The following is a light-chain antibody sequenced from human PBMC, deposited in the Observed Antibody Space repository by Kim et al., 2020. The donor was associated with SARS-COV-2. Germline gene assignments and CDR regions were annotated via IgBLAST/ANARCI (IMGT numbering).Light chain of an antibody. V-gene: IGKV3-15*01. CDR3: QQYDSWPPYN. Sequence: CPGERAPRPCSSSRSISSGLAWYQHKPGQAPRLLMYGASTRATGIPARFSGSGSGTEFTLTISSLQSEDFAVYYCQQYDSWPPYNFGLGTKLEI. J-gene: IGKJ2*01. CDR1: RSISSG. CDR2: GAS.